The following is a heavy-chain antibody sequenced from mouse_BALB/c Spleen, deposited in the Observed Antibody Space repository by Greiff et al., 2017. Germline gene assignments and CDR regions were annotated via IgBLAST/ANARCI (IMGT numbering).Heavy chain of an antibody. V-gene: IGHV6-6*02. CDR2: IRLKSNNYAT. Sequence: VQLKESGGGLVQPGGSMKLSCVASGFTFSNYWMNWVRQSPEKGLEWVAEIRLKSNNYATHYAESVKGRFTISRDDSKSSVYLQMNDLRAEDTGNYYCTRGSPWFAYWGKGTRVTVSA. CDR1: GFTFSNYW. CDR3: TRGSPWFAY. J-gene: IGHJ3*01.